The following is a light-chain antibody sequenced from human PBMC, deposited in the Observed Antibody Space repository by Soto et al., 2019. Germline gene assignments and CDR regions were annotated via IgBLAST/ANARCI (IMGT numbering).Light chain of an antibody. J-gene: IGLJ1*01. CDR1: SSDVGGYNY. CDR3: SSYTSGSTLYV. V-gene: IGLV2-14*01. Sequence: QSALTQPASVSGSPGQSITISCTGTSSDVGGYNYVSWYQQHPGKAPKLMIYEVSNRPSGVSNRFSGSKSGNTASLTISGLQAEDEADYYCSSYTSGSTLYVFGTGTKVTVL. CDR2: EVS.